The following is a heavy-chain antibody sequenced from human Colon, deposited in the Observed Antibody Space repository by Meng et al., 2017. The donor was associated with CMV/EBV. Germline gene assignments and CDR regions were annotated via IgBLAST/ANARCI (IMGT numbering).Heavy chain of an antibody. Sequence: PLKESSPGLVKPSETLSLTCTVSGGFISPYCWSWLRQSAAEGLEWIGRIYTSGSTNYNPSLVSRVTMSVVTSKNQFSLRVSSVTAADTAVYYCARASAWSEDYFDYWGQGTLVTVSS. D-gene: IGHD3-3*01. CDR2: IYTSGST. V-gene: IGHV4-4*07. CDR1: GGFISPYC. CDR3: ARASAWSEDYFDY. J-gene: IGHJ4*02.